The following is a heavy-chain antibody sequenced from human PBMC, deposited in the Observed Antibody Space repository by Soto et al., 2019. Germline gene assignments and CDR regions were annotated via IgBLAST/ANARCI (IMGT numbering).Heavy chain of an antibody. CDR3: AGQFKQLAQNYYYYYGMDV. CDR1: GGTFSSYA. V-gene: IGHV1-69*13. J-gene: IGHJ6*02. Sequence: ASVKVSCKASGGTFSSYAISWVRQAPGQGLEWMGGIIPIFGTANYAQKFQGRVAINADESTSTAYMELSSLRSEDTAVYYCAGQFKQLAQNYYYYYGMDVWGQGTTVTVSS. CDR2: IIPIFGTA. D-gene: IGHD6-13*01.